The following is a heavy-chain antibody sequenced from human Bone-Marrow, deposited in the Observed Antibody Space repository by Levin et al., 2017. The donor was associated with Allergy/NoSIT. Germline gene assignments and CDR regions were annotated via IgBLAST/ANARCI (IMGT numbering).Heavy chain of an antibody. CDR1: RFTFNSYG. CDR2: ISFDGSNK. J-gene: IGHJ6*02. V-gene: IGHV3-30*18. D-gene: IGHD3-10*01. Sequence: GGSLRLSCAASRFTFNSYGMHWVRQAPGKGLEWVALISFDGSNKYYGDSVKGRFTISRDNSKNTLYLQMNSLRGEDTAVYYCAKDWTEAYGYYYYGMDVWGQGTTVTVFS. CDR3: AKDWTEAYGYYYYGMDV.